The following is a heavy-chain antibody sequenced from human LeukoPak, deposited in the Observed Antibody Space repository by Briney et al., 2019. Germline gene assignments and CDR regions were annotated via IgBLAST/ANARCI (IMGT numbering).Heavy chain of an antibody. J-gene: IGHJ4*02. Sequence: SETLSLTCAVYGGSFSGYYWSWIRQPPGKGLEWIGEINHSGSTNYNPSLKSRVTISVDTSKNQFSLKLSSVTAADTAVYYCAGRSCYDYVWGSYPRPLDYWGQGTLVTVSS. CDR2: INHSGST. CDR1: GGSFSGYY. CDR3: AGRSCYDYVWGSYPRPLDY. D-gene: IGHD3-16*02. V-gene: IGHV4-34*01.